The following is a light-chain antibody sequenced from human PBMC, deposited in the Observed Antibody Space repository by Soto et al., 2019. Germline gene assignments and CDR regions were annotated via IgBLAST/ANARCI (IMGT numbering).Light chain of an antibody. CDR1: QRVSSN. CDR3: QQYNNWPPWT. Sequence: EIVMTQSPATLSVSPGERATLSCRASQRVSSNLAWYQQNPGQAPRLLIYGAFPRATGIPARFSGSGSGTEFTLTISSLQSEDFAVYYCQQYNNWPPWTFGQGTKVAIK. J-gene: IGKJ1*01. CDR2: GAF. V-gene: IGKV3-15*01.